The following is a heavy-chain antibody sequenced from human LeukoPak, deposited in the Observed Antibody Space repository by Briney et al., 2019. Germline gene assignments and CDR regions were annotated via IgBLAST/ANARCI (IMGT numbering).Heavy chain of an antibody. CDR1: GGSLSSYY. CDR2: IYYSGST. J-gene: IGHJ4*02. CDR3: ARGLGAVAGTGEYDY. Sequence: PSETLSLTCIVSGGSLSSYYWSWIRQPPGKGLEWMGYIYYSGSTNYNPSLKSRVTISVDTSKNHFSLKLSSVTAADTAVYYCARGLGAVAGTGEYDYWGQGTLVTVSS. V-gene: IGHV4-59*01. D-gene: IGHD6-19*01.